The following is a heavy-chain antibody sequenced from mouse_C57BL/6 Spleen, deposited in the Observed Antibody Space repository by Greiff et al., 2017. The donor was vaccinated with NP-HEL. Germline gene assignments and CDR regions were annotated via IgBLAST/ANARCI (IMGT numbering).Heavy chain of an antibody. CDR2: IDPSDSET. D-gene: IGHD1-1*01. CDR1: GYTFTSYW. V-gene: IGHV1-52*01. J-gene: IGHJ2*01. Sequence: QVQLQQPGAELVRPGSSVKLSCKASGYTFTSYWMHWVKQRPIQGLEWIGNIDPSDSETHYNQKFKDKATLTVDKSSSTAYMQLSSLTSEDSAVDYCARSGYYGSRDYFDDWGQGTTLTVSS. CDR3: ARSGYYGSRDYFDD.